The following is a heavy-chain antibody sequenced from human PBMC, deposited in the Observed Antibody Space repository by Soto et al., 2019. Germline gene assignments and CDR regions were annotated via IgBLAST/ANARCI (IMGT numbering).Heavy chain of an antibody. Sequence: SVKVSCKASGGNFRSEAISWVRQAPGHGLEWMGRIIPMFSTPHYAQKFQGRVTIIADESTTTVNMEMRGLTYEDTAVYYCARAQFSDILTADDYGMDVWGQGTSVTVSS. CDR3: ARAQFSDILTADDYGMDV. CDR1: GGNFRSEA. J-gene: IGHJ6*02. D-gene: IGHD3-9*01. V-gene: IGHV1-69*13. CDR2: IIPMFSTP.